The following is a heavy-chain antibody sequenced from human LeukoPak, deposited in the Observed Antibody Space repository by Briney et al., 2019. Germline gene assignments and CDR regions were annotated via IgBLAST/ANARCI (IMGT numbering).Heavy chain of an antibody. V-gene: IGHV3-53*01. CDR1: GFTVSSNY. CDR2: IYSGGST. J-gene: IGHJ5*02. CDR3: AREVYVAWFDP. D-gene: IGHD2-8*01. Sequence: GGSLRLSCAASGFTVSSNYMSWVRQAPGKGLEWVSVIYSGGSTYYADSVKGRFTISRDNSKNTLYLQMNSLRAEDTAVYYCAREVYVAWFDPWGQGTLVTVSS.